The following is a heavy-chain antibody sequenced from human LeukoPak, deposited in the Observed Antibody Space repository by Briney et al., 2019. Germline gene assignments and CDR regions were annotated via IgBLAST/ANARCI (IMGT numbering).Heavy chain of an antibody. Sequence: GGSLRLSCAASGFTFSSYAMHWVRQAPGKGLEWVAVISNGGSNRNYADSVKGRFTVSRDNSKNTLYLQMNSLRAEDTAVYYCARDKEGAPDYWGLGTLVTVSS. CDR2: ISNGGSNR. CDR1: GFTFSSYA. CDR3: ARDKEGAPDY. J-gene: IGHJ4*02. D-gene: IGHD1-26*01. V-gene: IGHV3-30-3*01.